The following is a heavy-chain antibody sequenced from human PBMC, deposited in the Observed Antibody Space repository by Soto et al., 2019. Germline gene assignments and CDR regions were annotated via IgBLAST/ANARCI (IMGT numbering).Heavy chain of an antibody. J-gene: IGHJ4*02. CDR2: ISYSGSS. CDR1: GGSNIRDGYY. D-gene: IGHD2-2*01. Sequence: SETLSLTCTVSGGSNIRDGYYWSWIRQHPGKGLEWIAYISYSGSSYSNPSLKSRVTISADTSKNQFSLRLTSVTAADTAVYFCARATPAGSADFWGQGTRVTVS. V-gene: IGHV4-31*03. CDR3: ARATPAGSADF.